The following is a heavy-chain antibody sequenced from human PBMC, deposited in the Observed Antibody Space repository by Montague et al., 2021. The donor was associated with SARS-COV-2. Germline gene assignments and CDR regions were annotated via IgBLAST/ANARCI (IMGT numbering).Heavy chain of an antibody. CDR2: IYHSGST. V-gene: IGHV4-38-2*02. CDR3: ARRGRKLLPVATTIGGFDI. CDR1: GFSISTGYY. J-gene: IGHJ3*02. Sequence: SETLSLTCTVSGFSISTGYYWGWIRQPPGKGLEWIGSIYHSGSTYYNPSLKSRVTMSVDTSKSHFSLKLSSVTAADTAVYYCARRGRKLLPVATTIGGFDIWGQGTMVTVSS. D-gene: IGHD5-12*01.